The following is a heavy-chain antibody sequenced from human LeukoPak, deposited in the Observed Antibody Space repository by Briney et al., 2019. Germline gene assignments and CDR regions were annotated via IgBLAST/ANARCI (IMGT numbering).Heavy chain of an antibody. J-gene: IGHJ6*03. V-gene: IGHV1-18*01. CDR1: GYTFSSYG. CDR2: ISADNGNT. Sequence: ASVKVSCKASGYTFSSYGISWVRQAPGQGLEWMGWISADNGNTNYALKLQGRVTMTTVTSTSTAYMELRSLRSDDTAVYYCARVRDILTGYYNYMDVWGKGTTVTVSS. D-gene: IGHD3-9*01. CDR3: ARVRDILTGYYNYMDV.